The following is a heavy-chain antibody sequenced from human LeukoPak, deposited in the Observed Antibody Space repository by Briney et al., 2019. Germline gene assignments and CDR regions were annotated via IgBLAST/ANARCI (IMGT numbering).Heavy chain of an antibody. J-gene: IGHJ3*02. CDR1: GFTFSSYE. Sequence: GGALRLSCAASGFTFSSYEMNLGRQAPGKGVGGGSYISNSGSTIYYADSVKGRFTISRDNAKNSLYLQMNSLRAEDTAVYYCARGPPGLRYFDWMSGSGDAFDIWGQGTMVTVSS. CDR3: ARGPPGLRYFDWMSGSGDAFDI. D-gene: IGHD3-9*01. CDR2: ISNSGSTI. V-gene: IGHV3-48*03.